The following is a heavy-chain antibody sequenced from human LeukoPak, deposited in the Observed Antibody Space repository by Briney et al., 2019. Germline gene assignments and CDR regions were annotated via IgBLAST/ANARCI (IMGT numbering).Heavy chain of an antibody. CDR2: FYHGRGS. CDR1: GGSLSNTAFY. D-gene: IGHD5-12*01. J-gene: IGHJ5*02. Sequence: PSETLSLTCTVSGGSLSNTAFYWGWIRQPPGKGLEWIGSFYHGRGSDYNPSLKSRVSISVDTSKNQFYLRLTSVTAADTAVYYCAKYQVGTMEHHWGQGTLVTVSS. V-gene: IGHV4-39*07. CDR3: AKYQVGTMEHH.